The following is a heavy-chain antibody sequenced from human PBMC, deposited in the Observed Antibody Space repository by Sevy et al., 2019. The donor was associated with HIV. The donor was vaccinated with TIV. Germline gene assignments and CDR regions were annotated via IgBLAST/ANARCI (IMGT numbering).Heavy chain of an antibody. CDR2: ISSNGGST. V-gene: IGHV3-64D*06. Sequence: GESLKISCSASGFTFSSYAMHWVRQAPGKGLEYVSAISSNGGSTYYADSVKGRFTISRDNSKNTLYLQMSSLRAEDTAVYYCVKDGASGYESYYFDYWGQGTLVTVSS. CDR3: VKDGASGYESYYFDY. J-gene: IGHJ4*02. CDR1: GFTFSSYA. D-gene: IGHD5-12*01.